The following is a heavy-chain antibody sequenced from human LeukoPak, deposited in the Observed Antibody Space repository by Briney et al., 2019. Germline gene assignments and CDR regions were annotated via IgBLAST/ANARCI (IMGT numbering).Heavy chain of an antibody. V-gene: IGHV3-30*04. CDR3: ARGAIFGVVITRSAFDI. Sequence: GGSLRLSCAASGFTFSSYAMHWVRQAPGKGLEWVAVISYDGSNKYYADSVKGRFTISRDNSKNTLYLQMNSLRAEDTAVYYCARGAIFGVVITRSAFDIWGQGTMVTVSS. CDR2: ISYDGSNK. CDR1: GFTFSSYA. D-gene: IGHD3-3*01. J-gene: IGHJ3*02.